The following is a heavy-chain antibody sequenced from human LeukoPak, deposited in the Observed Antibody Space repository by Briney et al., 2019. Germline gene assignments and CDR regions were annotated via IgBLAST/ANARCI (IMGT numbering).Heavy chain of an antibody. J-gene: IGHJ6*02. Sequence: SETLSLTCTVSGGSITDYYWSWLRQPPGKGLQWIGFIYHTRSTRYNPSLRSRVTISVDTSKEQFSLELISVSAADTAVYYCARRPPYRYSSTWPPFYYYGMDVWGQGATVTVSS. CDR2: IYHTRST. CDR1: GGSITDYY. CDR3: ARRPPYRYSSTWPPFYYYGMDV. V-gene: IGHV4-59*08. D-gene: IGHD4-11*01.